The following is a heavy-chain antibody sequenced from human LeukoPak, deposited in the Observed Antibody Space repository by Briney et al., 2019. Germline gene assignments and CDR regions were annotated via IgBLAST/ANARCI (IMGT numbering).Heavy chain of an antibody. Sequence: GGSLRLSCATSGFPFSAYDMHWVRQAPGKGLEWVSAFGPAGDTYYPGAVRGRFTISRDYAKNSLFLQMNSLTAGDTAVYFCVRGALPGDNWYFDLWGRGTLVTVSS. V-gene: IGHV3-13*01. CDR1: GFPFSAYD. CDR3: VRGALPGDNWYFDL. CDR2: FGPAGDT. J-gene: IGHJ2*01.